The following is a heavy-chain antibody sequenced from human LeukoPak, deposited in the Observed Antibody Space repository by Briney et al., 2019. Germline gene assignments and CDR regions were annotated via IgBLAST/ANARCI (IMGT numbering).Heavy chain of an antibody. J-gene: IGHJ6*02. D-gene: IGHD6-19*01. CDR2: IHYNGNT. V-gene: IGHV4-59*01. Sequence: SETLSLTCTVSGGSINNYYWSWIRQPPGKGLEWIGYIHYNGNTNFNPSLKSRVTISVDTSKNQFSLILVSVTAADTVVYYCARAPTAVTGSAYYYGMDVWGQGTTVTVAS. CDR3: ARAPTAVTGSAYYYGMDV. CDR1: GGSINNYY.